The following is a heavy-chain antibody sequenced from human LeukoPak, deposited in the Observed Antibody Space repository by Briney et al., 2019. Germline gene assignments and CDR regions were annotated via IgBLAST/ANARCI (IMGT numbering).Heavy chain of an antibody. V-gene: IGHV3-33*01. Sequence: PGGSLRLSCEASGFIFSDYDMHWVRQTPGKGLEWVAVIWYDGSNKYYADSVKGRFTISRDNSRNTLYLQMNRLRAEDTAVYYCARDGDHGDYFDYWGQGTLVTVSS. J-gene: IGHJ4*02. CDR1: GFIFSDYD. CDR2: IWYDGSNK. D-gene: IGHD2-8*01. CDR3: ARDGDHGDYFDY.